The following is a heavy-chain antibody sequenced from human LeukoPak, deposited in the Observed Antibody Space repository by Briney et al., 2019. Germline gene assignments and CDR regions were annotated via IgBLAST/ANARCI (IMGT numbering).Heavy chain of an antibody. D-gene: IGHD5-24*01. J-gene: IGHJ4*02. CDR3: AREIDRDGYNRFFDY. CDR2: IVVGSGNT. CDR1: GFTFTSSA. Sequence: GASVKVSCKASGFTFTSSAVQWVRQARGQRLEWIGWIVVGSGNTNYAQKFQERVTITRDISASTAYMDLSSLRSEDTAVYYCAREIDRDGYNRFFDYWGQGILVTVSS. V-gene: IGHV1-58*01.